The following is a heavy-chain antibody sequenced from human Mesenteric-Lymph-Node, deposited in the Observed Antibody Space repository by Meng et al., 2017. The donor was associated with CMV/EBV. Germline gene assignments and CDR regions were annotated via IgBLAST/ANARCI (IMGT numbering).Heavy chain of an antibody. CDR1: GFTFSSYS. Sequence: GESLKISCAASGFTFSSYSMNWVRQAPGKGLEWVSSISSSSSYIYYADSVKGRFTISRDNAKNSLYLQMNSLRAEDTAVYYCAKELELDSWGQGTLVTVSS. J-gene: IGHJ4*02. V-gene: IGHV3-21*04. D-gene: IGHD1-1*01. CDR3: AKELELDS. CDR2: ISSSSSYI.